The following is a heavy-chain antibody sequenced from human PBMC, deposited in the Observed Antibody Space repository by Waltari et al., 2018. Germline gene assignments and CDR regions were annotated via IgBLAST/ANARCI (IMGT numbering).Heavy chain of an antibody. V-gene: IGHV1-2*02. CDR3: ARDVGRIAAAGAY. J-gene: IGHJ4*02. CDR2: INPNSGGT. D-gene: IGHD6-13*01. Sequence: QVQLVQSGAEVKKPGASVKVSCKASGYTFTGYYMPWVRQAPGKGLEWRGGINPNSGGTNYAKKFQGRVTMTRDTSISTAYMELSRLRSDDTAVYYCARDVGRIAAAGAYWGQGTLVTVSS. CDR1: GYTFTGYY.